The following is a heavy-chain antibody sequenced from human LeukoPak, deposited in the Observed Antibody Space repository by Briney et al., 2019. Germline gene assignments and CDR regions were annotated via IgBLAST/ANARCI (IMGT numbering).Heavy chain of an antibody. Sequence: ASVKVSCKASGYTFSGYYIHWVRQAPGQGLEWMGWVSAYNGNTNYAQKLQGRVTMTTETSTNTAYMELRSLRSDDTARYYCARANSSSWSNPNYGLDVWGQGTTVTVSS. CDR3: ARANSSSWSNPNYGLDV. V-gene: IGHV1-18*04. CDR1: GYTFSGYY. CDR2: VSAYNGNT. J-gene: IGHJ6*02. D-gene: IGHD6-13*01.